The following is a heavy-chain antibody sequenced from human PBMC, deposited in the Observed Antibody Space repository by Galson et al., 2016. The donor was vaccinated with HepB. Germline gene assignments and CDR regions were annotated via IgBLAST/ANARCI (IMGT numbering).Heavy chain of an antibody. CDR3: ARDKDHDSSAYGY. D-gene: IGHD3-22*01. J-gene: IGHJ4*02. V-gene: IGHV4-38-2*02. CDR2: VYHSGST. Sequence: SETLSLTCSVSGYSISSGYFWAWIRQPPGKGLEWIGSVYHSGSTYYNPSLKSRFTISVDTSRNQFSLKLRSVTAADTAVYYCARDKDHDSSAYGYWGQGTLVTVSS. CDR1: GYSISSGYF.